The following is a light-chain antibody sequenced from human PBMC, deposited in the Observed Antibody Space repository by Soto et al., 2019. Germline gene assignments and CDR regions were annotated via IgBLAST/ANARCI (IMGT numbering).Light chain of an antibody. J-gene: IGKJ5*01. V-gene: IGKV3-11*01. CDR2: DSS. Sequence: EIELTQSPATLSLSPGETATLTCRASQNVEKFLAWYPQRPGQPPRLFIFDSSNRATGVPVRVSGRGAWTVFTLTIGSLEPADFEVDDCQQRKDSQVTFGQGTRLEIK. CDR1: QNVEKF. CDR3: QQRKDSQVT.